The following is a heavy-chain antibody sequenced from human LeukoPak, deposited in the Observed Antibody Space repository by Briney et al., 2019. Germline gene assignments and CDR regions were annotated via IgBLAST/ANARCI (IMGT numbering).Heavy chain of an antibody. CDR2: IYYSGST. CDR1: GGSISSDY. J-gene: IGHJ4*02. V-gene: IGHV4-59*12. D-gene: IGHD2-2*01. Sequence: PSETLSLTCTVSGGSISSDYWSWIRQPPGKGLEWIGHIYYSGSTHYNPSLKSRVTISVDRSKNQFSLKLSSVTAADTAVYYCARDDWDVVLPRYWGQGTLVTVSS. CDR3: ARDDWDVVLPRY.